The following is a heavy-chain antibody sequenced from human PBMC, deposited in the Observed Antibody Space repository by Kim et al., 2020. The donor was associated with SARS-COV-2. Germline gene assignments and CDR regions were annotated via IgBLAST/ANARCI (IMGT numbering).Heavy chain of an antibody. J-gene: IGHJ6*02. V-gene: IGHV3-30*07. D-gene: IGHD6-19*01. CDR3: ARDGLGNFYYYYGMDV. Sequence: SVKGRFTISRDNSKNTLYLQMNSLRVEDTAVYYCARDGLGNFYYYYGMDVWGQGTTVTASS.